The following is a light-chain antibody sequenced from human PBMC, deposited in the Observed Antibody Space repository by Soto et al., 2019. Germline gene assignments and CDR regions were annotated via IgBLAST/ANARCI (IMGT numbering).Light chain of an antibody. Sequence: EILITQSPATLSVSPGERSTFSCMASQSVSSNLAWYQHKPGQAPSLLISGAFTRATGIPARFSGTGSGTEFTLTISSLQSEDFALYYCQQYNDWPLTFGPGTKVDIK. CDR1: QSVSSN. CDR2: GAF. CDR3: QQYNDWPLT. J-gene: IGKJ3*01. V-gene: IGKV3-15*01.